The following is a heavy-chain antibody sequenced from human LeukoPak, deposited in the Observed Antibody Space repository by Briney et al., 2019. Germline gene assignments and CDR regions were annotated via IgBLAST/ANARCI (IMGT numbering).Heavy chain of an antibody. J-gene: IGHJ4*02. CDR1: GGSFSGYY. CDR3: ARTRGGTRYSSSPPCDY. D-gene: IGHD6-13*01. CDR2: INHSGST. Sequence: SETLSLTCAVYGGSFSGYYWSWIRQPPGKGLEWIGEINHSGSTNYNPSLKSRVTISVDTSKNQFSLKLSSVPAADTAVYYCARTRGGTRYSSSPPCDYWGQGTLVTVSS. V-gene: IGHV4-34*01.